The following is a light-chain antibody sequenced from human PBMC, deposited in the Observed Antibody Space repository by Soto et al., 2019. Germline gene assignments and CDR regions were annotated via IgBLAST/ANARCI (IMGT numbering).Light chain of an antibody. CDR1: QSVSNN. V-gene: IGKV3-15*01. CDR2: GAS. Sequence: EVVLTQSPVTLSVSPGERATLSCRASQSVSNNLAWYQQKPGQAPRLLIYGASTRATGIPAWFSGSGSGTEFTLTISSLQSEDFAVYYCQQYNNWYTFGQGTKLEIK. J-gene: IGKJ2*01. CDR3: QQYNNWYT.